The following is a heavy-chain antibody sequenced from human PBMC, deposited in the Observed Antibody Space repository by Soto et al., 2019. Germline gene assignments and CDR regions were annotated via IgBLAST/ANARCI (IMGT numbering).Heavy chain of an antibody. CDR1: GVSFSNHG. D-gene: IGHD3-10*01. CDR2: ISYDGNVK. V-gene: IGHV3-30*18. CDR3: AKDLKVSGGFHGSLNYYYGMDV. J-gene: IGHJ6*02. Sequence: PGGALRLSCAASGVSFSNHGMQWVRQAPGKGVEWGAVISYDGNVKYYTDPVKGRFTISRDNSQSTLFLQMDSLRPEDAAVYYCAKDLKVSGGFHGSLNYYYGMDVWAQGTTVTVSS.